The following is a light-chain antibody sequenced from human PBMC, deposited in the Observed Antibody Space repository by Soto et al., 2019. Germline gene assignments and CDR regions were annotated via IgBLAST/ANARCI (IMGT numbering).Light chain of an antibody. CDR2: NNN. Sequence: QSVLTQPPSASGTPGQRVTISCSGRSSNIGSNAVNWYQQLPGTAPKLLIYNNNQRPSGVPDRFSGSKSGTSASLAISGLQSEDEADYYCAAWDDTLNGVFGGGTKLTVL. J-gene: IGLJ2*01. CDR1: SSNIGSNA. V-gene: IGLV1-44*01. CDR3: AAWDDTLNGV.